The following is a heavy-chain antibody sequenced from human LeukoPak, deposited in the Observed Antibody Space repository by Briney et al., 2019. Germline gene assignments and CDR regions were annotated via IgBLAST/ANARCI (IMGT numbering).Heavy chain of an antibody. CDR2: IYPDDSAT. Sequence: GESLKISCEGSGYSFTSYWIGWVRQMPGKGLEWMGIIYPDDSATRYSPSFQGQVTISADKSISTAYLQWSGLKASDTAMYYCARAMTMVRYFDFWGQGTLVTVSS. D-gene: IGHD3-10*01. V-gene: IGHV5-51*01. J-gene: IGHJ4*02. CDR3: ARAMTMVRYFDF. CDR1: GYSFTSYW.